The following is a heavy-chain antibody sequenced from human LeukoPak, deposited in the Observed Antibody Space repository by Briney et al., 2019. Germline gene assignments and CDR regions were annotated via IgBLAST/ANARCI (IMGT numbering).Heavy chain of an antibody. D-gene: IGHD6-6*01. J-gene: IGHJ4*02. CDR2: IYYSGST. Sequence: SETLSLTCTVSGGSISSGDYYWSWIRQPPGQGLEWIGYIYYSGSTYYNPSLKSRVTISVDTSKNQFSLKLSSVTAADTAVYYCARVSSIAAQYYFDYWGQGTLVTVSS. V-gene: IGHV4-30-4*08. CDR1: GGSISSGDYY. CDR3: ARVSSIAAQYYFDY.